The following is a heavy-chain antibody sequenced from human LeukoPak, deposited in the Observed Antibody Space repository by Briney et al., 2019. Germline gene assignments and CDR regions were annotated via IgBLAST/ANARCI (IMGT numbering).Heavy chain of an antibody. Sequence: GGSLRLSCAASGFTFSSYWMHWVRQAPGKGLVWVSRINSDGSSTSYADSVKGRFTISRDNAKNTVYLEMNSLSVEDTATYYCIRDFRSADLWGQGTLVTVTS. V-gene: IGHV3-74*01. CDR2: INSDGSST. CDR1: GFTFSSYW. J-gene: IGHJ5*02. CDR3: IRDFRSADL.